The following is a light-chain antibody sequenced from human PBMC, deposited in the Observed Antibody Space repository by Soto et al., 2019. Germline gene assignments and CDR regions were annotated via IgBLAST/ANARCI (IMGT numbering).Light chain of an antibody. CDR1: QSVSSY. V-gene: IGKV3-11*01. CDR3: QQRSNWPLT. J-gene: IGKJ3*01. CDR2: DAS. Sequence: DIVLTQSPATLSLSPGERATLSCRASQSVSSYLVWFQQKPGQAPRLLIYDASTRATGIPARFSGSGSGTDFTLTISSLEPEDFAVYYCQQRSNWPLTFGPGTKVIS.